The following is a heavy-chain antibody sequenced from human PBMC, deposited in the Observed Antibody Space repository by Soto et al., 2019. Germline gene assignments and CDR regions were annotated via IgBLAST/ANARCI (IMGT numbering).Heavy chain of an antibody. D-gene: IGHD2-2*01. J-gene: IGHJ6*02. CDR1: GGSISSYY. Sequence: QVQLQESGPGLVKPSETLSLTCTVSGGSISSYYWSWIRQPPGKGLEWIGYIYYSGSTNYNPSLKSRVTISVDTSKDQFSLKLSSVTAADTAVYYCARDHPLGVVDVWGQGTTVTVSS. CDR3: ARDHPLGVVDV. V-gene: IGHV4-59*01. CDR2: IYYSGST.